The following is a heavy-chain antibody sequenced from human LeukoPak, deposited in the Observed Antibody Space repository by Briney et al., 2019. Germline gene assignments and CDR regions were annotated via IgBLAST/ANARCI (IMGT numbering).Heavy chain of an antibody. CDR2: ISGSGGST. V-gene: IGHV3-23*01. CDR3: AKVSDFWSGYCDY. J-gene: IGHJ4*02. Sequence: GGSLRLSCAASGFTFSSYAMSWVRQAPGKGLEWVSAISGSGGSTYYADSVKGRFTISRDNSKNTLYLQMNSLGAEDTAVYYCAKVSDFWSGYCDYWGQGTLVTVSS. D-gene: IGHD3-3*01. CDR1: GFTFSSYA.